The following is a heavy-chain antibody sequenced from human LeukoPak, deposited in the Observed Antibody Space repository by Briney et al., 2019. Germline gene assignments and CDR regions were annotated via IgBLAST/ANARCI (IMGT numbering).Heavy chain of an antibody. J-gene: IGHJ4*02. CDR3: AKTQDTSMIYGYFDY. CDR1: GFTFSSYS. V-gene: IGHV3-23*01. D-gene: IGHD5-18*01. Sequence: GGSLRLSCAASGFTFSSYSTSWVRQAPGKGPEWVAAIIGSGGRTTYADSVKGRFTISRDNSKNTVYLEMNSLSAEDTAVYVCAKTQDTSMIYGYFDYWGQGTLVTVSS. CDR2: IIGSGGRT.